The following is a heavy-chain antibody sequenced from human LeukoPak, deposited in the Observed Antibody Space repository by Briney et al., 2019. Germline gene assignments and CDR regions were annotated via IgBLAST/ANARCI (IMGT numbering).Heavy chain of an antibody. Sequence: PGGSLRLSCAASGFTFSSYEMNWVRQAPGKRLEWVSYISSSGSTIYYADSVKGRFTISRDNAKNSLYLQMNSLRAEDTAVYYCARDSGRGGYSYGPRDYWGQGTLVTVSS. CDR1: GFTFSSYE. CDR3: ARDSGRGGYSYGPRDY. J-gene: IGHJ4*02. CDR2: ISSSGSTI. D-gene: IGHD5-18*01. V-gene: IGHV3-48*03.